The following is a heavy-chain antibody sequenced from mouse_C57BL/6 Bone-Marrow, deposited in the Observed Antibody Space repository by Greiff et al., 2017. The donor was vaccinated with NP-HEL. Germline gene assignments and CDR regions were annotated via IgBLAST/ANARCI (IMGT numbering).Heavy chain of an antibody. CDR3: ARASCSSYGGYFDV. D-gene: IGHD1-1*01. CDR2: IYPGDGDT. J-gene: IGHJ1*03. Sequence: VQLQQSGAELVKPGASVKISCKASGYAFSSYWMNWVKQRPGKGLEWIGQIYPGDGDTNYNGKFKGKATLTADKSSSTAYMQLSSLTSEDSAVYFCARASCSSYGGYFDVWGTGTTVTVSS. V-gene: IGHV1-80*01. CDR1: GYAFSSYW.